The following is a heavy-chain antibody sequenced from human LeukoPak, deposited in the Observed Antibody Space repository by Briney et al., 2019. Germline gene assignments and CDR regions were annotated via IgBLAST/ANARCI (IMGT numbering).Heavy chain of an antibody. CDR3: AKVPLYYDSSWDYFDY. V-gene: IGHV3-23*01. Sequence: GGSLRLSCAASGFTFSKYAMSWVRQAPGKGLEWVSAISGSGGSTYYADSVKGRFTISRDNSKNTLYLQMNSLRPEDTAVYYCAKVPLYYDSSWDYFDYWGQEPLVTVPS. J-gene: IGHJ4*02. CDR2: ISGSGGST. CDR1: GFTFSKYA. D-gene: IGHD3-22*01.